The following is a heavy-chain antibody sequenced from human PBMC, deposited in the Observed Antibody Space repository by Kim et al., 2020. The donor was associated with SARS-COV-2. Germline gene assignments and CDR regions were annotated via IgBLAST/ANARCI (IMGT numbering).Heavy chain of an antibody. CDR1: GFTFTSHT. D-gene: IGHD2-21*02. J-gene: IGHJ5*02. V-gene: IGHV3-30*04. Sequence: GGSLRLSCAASGFTFTSHTLHWVRQAPGKGLEWLAVISYFGTDTYYADSVQGRFTISRDNSKNILYLQMRSLRPEDTAVYYCARVPGHYYSPFWDAWGQGTLVTVSS. CDR2: ISYFGTDT. CDR3: ARVPGHYYSPFWDA.